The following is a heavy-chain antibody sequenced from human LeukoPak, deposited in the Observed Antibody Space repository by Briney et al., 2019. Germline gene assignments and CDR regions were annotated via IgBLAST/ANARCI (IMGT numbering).Heavy chain of an antibody. V-gene: IGHV3-30*02. Sequence: GGSLRLSCVASGFTFSSYGLHWVRQAPGKGLEWVAFIRYDGSNKYYADSVKGRFTISRDNSKNTVYLQMNSLRAEDTAVYYCAKGFREIKSLWFRPHGYSYYMDVWGKGTTVTISS. D-gene: IGHD3-10*01. CDR1: GFTFSSYG. CDR3: AKGFREIKSLWFRPHGYSYYMDV. CDR2: IRYDGSNK. J-gene: IGHJ6*03.